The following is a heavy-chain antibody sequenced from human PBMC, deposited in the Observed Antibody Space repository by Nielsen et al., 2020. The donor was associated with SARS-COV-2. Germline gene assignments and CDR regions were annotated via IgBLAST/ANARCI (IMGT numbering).Heavy chain of an antibody. J-gene: IGHJ6*02. CDR1: EFTFSSYG. V-gene: IGHV3-30*02. CDR2: IRSDGSQK. Sequence: GESLKISCAASEFTFSSYGMHWVRQAPGKGLEWVAFIRSDGSQKYYAESVKGRFTISRDDSKSTLYLQMTSLRPEDTALYYCAKSGFIVAGVYHGFDVWGHGTTVTVSS. CDR3: AKSGFIVAGVYHGFDV. D-gene: IGHD5-12*01.